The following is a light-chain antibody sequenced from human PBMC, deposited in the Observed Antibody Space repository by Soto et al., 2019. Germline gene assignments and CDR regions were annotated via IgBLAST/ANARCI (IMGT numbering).Light chain of an antibody. J-gene: IGKJ4*01. CDR2: AAS. V-gene: IGKV1-27*01. CDR1: QGIDNH. Sequence: DIQMTQSPSSLSASVGDRVTITCRASQGIDNHLAWYQQKPGKAPKLLIYAASTLQSGVTSRFTGSGSGTEFTLTISSLQPEDAATYYCQKCKVAPFTFGGGTKVEIK. CDR3: QKCKVAPFT.